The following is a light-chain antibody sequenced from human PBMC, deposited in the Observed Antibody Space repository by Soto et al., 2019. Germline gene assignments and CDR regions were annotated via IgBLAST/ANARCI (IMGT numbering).Light chain of an antibody. J-gene: IGLJ1*01. CDR1: SSDVGGYKY. V-gene: IGLV2-14*01. CDR3: SSYTSSITYV. CDR2: DVS. Sequence: QSALTQPASVPGSPGQSITISCTGTSSDVGGYKYVSWYQQHPGKAPKLMIYDVSNRPSGVSNRFSGSKSGNTASLTISGLQAEDEADYYCSSYTSSITYVFGTGTNLTVL.